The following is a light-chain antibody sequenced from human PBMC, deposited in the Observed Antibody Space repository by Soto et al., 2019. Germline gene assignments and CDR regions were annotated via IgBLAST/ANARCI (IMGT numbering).Light chain of an antibody. CDR3: SSYTSTTTPGV. J-gene: IGLJ1*01. CDR1: SSDVGSYNR. Sequence: QSALTQPPSVSGSTGQSVTISCTGTSSDVGSYNRVSWYQQPPGTAPKLMIYEVSNRPSGVPDRFSGSKSGNTASLTISGLQAEDEADYYCSSYTSTTTPGVFGTGTKLTVL. CDR2: EVS. V-gene: IGLV2-18*02.